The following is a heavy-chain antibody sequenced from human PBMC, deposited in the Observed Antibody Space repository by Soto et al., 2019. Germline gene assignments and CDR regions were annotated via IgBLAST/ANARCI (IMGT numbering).Heavy chain of an antibody. CDR3: SRGIGYSAQDY. CDR1: GFTFSDYW. Sequence: EVQLVESGGGLVQPGGSLRLSCAASGFTFSDYWMHWVRQVPGKGLVWVSRISGDMSSTNYADSVKGRFTISRDNAKNTLYVQMNSLRAEDTAVYFCSRGIGYSAQDYWGPGTPVTVSS. CDR2: ISGDMSST. V-gene: IGHV3-74*01. D-gene: IGHD2-15*01. J-gene: IGHJ4*02.